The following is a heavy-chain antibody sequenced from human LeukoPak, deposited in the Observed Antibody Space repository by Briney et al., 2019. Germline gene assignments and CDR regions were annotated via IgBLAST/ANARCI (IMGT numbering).Heavy chain of an antibody. CDR2: ISYDGSNK. Sequence: GGSLRLSCAASGFTFSSYAMHWVRQAPGKGLEWVAVISYDGSNKYYADSVKGRFTISRDNSKNTLYLQMNSLRAEDTAVYYCARDGVPGGYYLYYFDYWGQGTLVTVSS. CDR1: GFTFSSYA. V-gene: IGHV3-30*04. D-gene: IGHD3-22*01. CDR3: ARDGVPGGYYLYYFDY. J-gene: IGHJ4*02.